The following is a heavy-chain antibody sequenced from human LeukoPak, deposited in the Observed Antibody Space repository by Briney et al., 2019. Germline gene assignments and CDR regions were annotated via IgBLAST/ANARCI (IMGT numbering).Heavy chain of an antibody. Sequence: ASVKVSCKASGYTFTSYDINWVRQATGQGLEWMGWMYPNSGNTGYAQKFQGRVTMTRNTSISTAYMELSSLRSEDTAVYYCAGSGSPGHDAFDIWGQGTMVTVSS. CDR1: GYTFTSYD. CDR2: MYPNSGNT. J-gene: IGHJ3*02. D-gene: IGHD1-26*01. V-gene: IGHV1-8*01. CDR3: AGSGSPGHDAFDI.